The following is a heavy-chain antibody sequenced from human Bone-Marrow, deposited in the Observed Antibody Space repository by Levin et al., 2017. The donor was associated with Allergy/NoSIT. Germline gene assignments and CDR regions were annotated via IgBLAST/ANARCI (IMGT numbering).Heavy chain of an antibody. CDR3: ARDRHCISNTCYGA. Sequence: GGSLRLSCAVSGFTVSNNFMIWYRQAPGKGLEWVSLIYSGGGVYYADSVKGRFTISRDSSKNTLEGKMNSLRAEDTAVYYCARDRHCISNTCYGAWGQGTLVTVSS. CDR1: GFTVSNNF. V-gene: IGHV3-53*01. D-gene: IGHD2/OR15-2a*01. J-gene: IGHJ5*02. CDR2: IYSGGGV.